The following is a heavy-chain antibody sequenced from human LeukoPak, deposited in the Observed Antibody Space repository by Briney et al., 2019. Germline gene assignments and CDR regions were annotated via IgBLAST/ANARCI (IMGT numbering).Heavy chain of an antibody. V-gene: IGHV3-7*01. CDR3: ARENYYYDSSGYHH. CDR1: GFIFSSYW. J-gene: IGHJ1*01. D-gene: IGHD3-22*01. CDR2: IKQDGSEK. Sequence: GGSLRLSCAASGFIFSSYWMSWVRQAPGKGLEWVANIKQDGSEKYYVDSVKGRFTISRDNAKKSLYLQMNSLRAEDTAMYYCARENYYYDSSGYHHWGQGTLVTVSS.